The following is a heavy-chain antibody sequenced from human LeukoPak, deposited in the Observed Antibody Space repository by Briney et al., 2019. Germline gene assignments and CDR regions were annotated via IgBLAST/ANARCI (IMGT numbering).Heavy chain of an antibody. Sequence: PSETLSLTCAVYGGSFSGYYWSWIRQPPGKGLERIGEINHSGSTNYNPSLKSRVTISVDTSKNQFSLKLSSVTAADTAVYYCARGPSGGSGSYYRLPFFDYWGQGTLVTVSS. CDR1: GGSFSGYY. J-gene: IGHJ4*02. CDR3: ARGPSGGSGSYYRLPFFDY. CDR2: INHSGST. D-gene: IGHD3-10*01. V-gene: IGHV4-34*01.